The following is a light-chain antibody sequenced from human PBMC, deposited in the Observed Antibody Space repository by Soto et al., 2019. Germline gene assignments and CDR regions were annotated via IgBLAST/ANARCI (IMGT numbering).Light chain of an antibody. CDR3: QQRSDWPPLT. CDR2: DAS. V-gene: IGKV3-11*01. Sequence: EIVLTQSPATLSLSPGDRATLSCRASQSVSSYLAWYQQKPGQAPRLLIYDASNRATGIPARFSGSGSGTDFTPTITSLDPEDFAVYYCQQRSDWPPLTFGGGTTVEIK. J-gene: IGKJ4*01. CDR1: QSVSSY.